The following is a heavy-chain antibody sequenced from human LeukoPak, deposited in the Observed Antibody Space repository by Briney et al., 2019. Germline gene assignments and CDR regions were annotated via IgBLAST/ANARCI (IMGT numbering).Heavy chain of an antibody. V-gene: IGHV3-9*01. Sequence: PGRSLRLSCAASGFTFDDYAMHWVRQAPGKGLEWVSGISWNSGSIGYADSVKGRFTISRDNAKNSLYLQMNSLRAEDTALHYCAKDSGYDLSAFDYWGQGTLVTVSS. CDR1: GFTFDDYA. CDR2: ISWNSGSI. D-gene: IGHD5-12*01. CDR3: AKDSGYDLSAFDY. J-gene: IGHJ4*02.